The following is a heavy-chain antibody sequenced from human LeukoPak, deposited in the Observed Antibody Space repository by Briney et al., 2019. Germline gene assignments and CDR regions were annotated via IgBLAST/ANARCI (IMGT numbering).Heavy chain of an antibody. CDR3: ARLEYYYDSSGSNWFDP. Sequence: SETLSLTCTVSGGSISSYYWSWIRQPPGKGLEWIGYIYYSGSTNYNPSLKSRVTISVDTSKNQFSLKLSSMTAADTAVYYCARLEYYYDSSGSNWFDPWGQGTLVTVSS. V-gene: IGHV4-59*01. J-gene: IGHJ5*02. CDR1: GGSISSYY. D-gene: IGHD3-22*01. CDR2: IYYSGST.